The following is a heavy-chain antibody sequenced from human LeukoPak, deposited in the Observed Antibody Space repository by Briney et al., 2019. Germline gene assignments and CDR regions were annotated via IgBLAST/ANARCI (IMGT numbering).Heavy chain of an antibody. V-gene: IGHV3-23*01. CDR3: ARDSVDIVATIWGSFDY. J-gene: IGHJ4*02. Sequence: GASLRLSCAASGFTFSSYAMSWVRQAPGKGLEWVSSISDSGVYTYYADSVKGRFTISRDNSKNTLYLQMNSLRAEDTAVYYCARDSVDIVATIWGSFDYWGQGTLVTVSS. D-gene: IGHD5-12*01. CDR2: ISDSGVYT. CDR1: GFTFSSYA.